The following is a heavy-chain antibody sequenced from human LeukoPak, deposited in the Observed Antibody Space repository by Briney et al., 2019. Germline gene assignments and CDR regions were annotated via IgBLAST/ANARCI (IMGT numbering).Heavy chain of an antibody. D-gene: IGHD3-10*01. CDR3: ARVNTYYYGSGVSRAFHM. Sequence: ASVKVSCKASGYTFTSYDINWVRQATGQGLEWMGWMNPNSGNTGSAQKFQGSVTMTRNTSTATAYMELSSLKSGDTAVYYCARVNTYYYGSGVSRAFHMWGQGTMVTVSS. J-gene: IGHJ3*02. CDR2: MNPNSGNT. CDR1: GYTFTSYD. V-gene: IGHV1-8*01.